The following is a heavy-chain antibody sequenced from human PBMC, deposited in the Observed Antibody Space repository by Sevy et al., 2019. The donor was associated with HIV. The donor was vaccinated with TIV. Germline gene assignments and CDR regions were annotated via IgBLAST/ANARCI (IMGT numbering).Heavy chain of an antibody. CDR2: LSGSGGTT. CDR3: AAGTTDSSISWVFDV. J-gene: IGHJ3*01. D-gene: IGHD6-13*01. CDR1: GFTFFSHV. Sequence: GGSLRLSCAASGFTFFSHVMSWVRQAPGKGLEWVSGLSGSGGTTYYADSVKGRFRISRDNSKNKLDLQMGSLRIEDTAVYYCAAGTTDSSISWVFDVWGQGTMVTVSS. V-gene: IGHV3-23*01.